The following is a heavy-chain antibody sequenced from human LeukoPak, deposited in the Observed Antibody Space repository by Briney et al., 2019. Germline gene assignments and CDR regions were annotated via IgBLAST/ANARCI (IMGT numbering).Heavy chain of an antibody. V-gene: IGHV5-51*01. CDR2: IYPGDSET. CDR3: ARRGYYHGSGSYYIDAFDI. Sequence: ESLKISCKCSGYSFTSYWIGWVRQMPGKGLEWMGIIYPGDSETRFSPSFQGQVTISPDKYISTAYLQWSSLKASDTAIYYCARRGYYHGSGSYYIDAFDIWGQGTMVTVSS. D-gene: IGHD3-10*01. CDR1: GYSFTSYW. J-gene: IGHJ3*02.